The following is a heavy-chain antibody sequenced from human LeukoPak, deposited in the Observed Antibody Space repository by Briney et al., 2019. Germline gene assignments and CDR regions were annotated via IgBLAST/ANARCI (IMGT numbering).Heavy chain of an antibody. D-gene: IGHD1-26*01. CDR3: ATGIGSYRPGIDY. CDR2: ISSSSSYI. Sequence: GGSLRLSCAASGFTFSSYSMNWVRQAPGKGLERVSSISSSSSYIYYADSVRGRFTISRDNARNSLFLQMNSLRAEDTAVYYCATGIGSYRPGIDYWGQGTLVTVSS. V-gene: IGHV3-21*04. CDR1: GFTFSSYS. J-gene: IGHJ4*02.